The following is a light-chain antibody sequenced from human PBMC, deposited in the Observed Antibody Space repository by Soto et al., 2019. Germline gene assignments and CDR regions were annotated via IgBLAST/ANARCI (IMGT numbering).Light chain of an antibody. CDR3: QQSYNTPPAT. CDR1: QSISNY. Sequence: DIQMTQSPSSLSASIGERVTITCRASQSISNYLNWFQQKPGEAPKVLIYAASSLQSGVPPRFSGSGSGTDFTLTISSLQPEDFATYFCQQSYNTPPATFGQGTKVEIK. J-gene: IGKJ1*01. CDR2: AAS. V-gene: IGKV1-39*01.